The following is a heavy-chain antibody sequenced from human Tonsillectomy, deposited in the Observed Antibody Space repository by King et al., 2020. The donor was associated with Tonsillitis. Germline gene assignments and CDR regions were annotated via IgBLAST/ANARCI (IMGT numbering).Heavy chain of an antibody. Sequence: EVQLVESGGGLVKPGGSLRLSCAASGFTFSSAWVSWVRQAPGKGLEWVGRIKSKTDGGTTDYAAPVNGRFTISRDDSKKTLYLHMNSLKTEDTALYYCTTEFSGWVMFDYWGQGTLVTVSS. CDR1: GFTFSSAW. CDR2: IKSKTDGGTT. J-gene: IGHJ4*02. D-gene: IGHD6-19*01. V-gene: IGHV3-15*01. CDR3: TTEFSGWVMFDY.